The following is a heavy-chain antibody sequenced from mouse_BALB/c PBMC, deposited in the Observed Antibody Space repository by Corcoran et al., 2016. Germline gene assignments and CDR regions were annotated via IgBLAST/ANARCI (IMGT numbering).Heavy chain of an antibody. V-gene: IGHV1S56*01. D-gene: IGHD1-2*01. Sequence: QVQLQQSGPELVKPGALVKISCKASGYTFTSYYINWVKLRPGQGLGWIGWIYPGDGSTKYNEKFKGKATLTADNSSSKAYMQLSSLTAENSAVYFCARKGLGTTATFDYWGQGTTLTVSS. CDR3: ARKGLGTTATFDY. CDR1: GYTFTSYY. J-gene: IGHJ2*01. CDR2: IYPGDGST.